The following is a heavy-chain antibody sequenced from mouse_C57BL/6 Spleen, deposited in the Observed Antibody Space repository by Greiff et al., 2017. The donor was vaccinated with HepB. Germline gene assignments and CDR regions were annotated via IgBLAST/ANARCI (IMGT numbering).Heavy chain of an antibody. CDR1: GFTFSDYY. D-gene: IGHD1-1*01. CDR3: ARESPYYYGSSGYFDV. CDR2: INYDGSIT. Sequence: DVMLVESEGGLVQPGSSMKLSCTASGFTFSDYYMAWVRQVPEKGLEWVANINYDGSITYYLDSLKSRFIISRDNAKNILYLQMSSLKSEDTATYYCARESPYYYGSSGYFDVWGTGTTVTVSS. J-gene: IGHJ1*03. V-gene: IGHV5-16*01.